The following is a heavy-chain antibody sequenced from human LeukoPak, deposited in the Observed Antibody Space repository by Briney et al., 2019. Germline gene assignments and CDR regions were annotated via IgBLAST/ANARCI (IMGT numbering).Heavy chain of an antibody. D-gene: IGHD6-19*01. V-gene: IGHV1-69*13. J-gene: IGHJ5*02. CDR3: ARGTRVAVADLGFDP. CDR2: IIPIFGTA. CDR1: GYTFSSYA. Sequence: SVKVSCKASGYTFSSYAISWVRQAPGQGLEWMGGIIPIFGTANYAQKFQGRVTITADESTSTAYMELSSLRSEDTAVYYCARGTRVAVADLGFDPWGQGTLVTVSS.